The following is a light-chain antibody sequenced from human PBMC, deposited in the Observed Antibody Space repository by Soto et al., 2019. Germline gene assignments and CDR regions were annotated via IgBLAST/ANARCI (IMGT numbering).Light chain of an antibody. CDR3: QQYGRSSLMFT. J-gene: IGKJ2*01. CDR1: QSVTSDF. CDR2: VAS. Sequence: EIVLTQSPGTLSLSPGERATLACRASQSVTSDFLAWYQQKPGQAPRLLIYVASTRAAGVPDRFSGSGSGTDFTLPITRLEAEDFAVYYCQQYGRSSLMFTFGQGTKLGV. V-gene: IGKV3-20*01.